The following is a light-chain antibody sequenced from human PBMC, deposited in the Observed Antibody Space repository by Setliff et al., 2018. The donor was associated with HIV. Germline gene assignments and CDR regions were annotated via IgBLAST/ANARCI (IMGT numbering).Light chain of an antibody. Sequence: LTQPASVSGSPGQSITISCTGTSSDVGTYNFVSWYQQHPGKAPKLMIYDVSNRPSGVSNRFSGSKSGNTASLTISGLPAEDEADYYCSSYTSSTPLYVFGTGTQVIGL. CDR2: DVS. CDR1: SSDVGTYNF. J-gene: IGLJ1*01. V-gene: IGLV2-14*03. CDR3: SSYTSSTPLYV.